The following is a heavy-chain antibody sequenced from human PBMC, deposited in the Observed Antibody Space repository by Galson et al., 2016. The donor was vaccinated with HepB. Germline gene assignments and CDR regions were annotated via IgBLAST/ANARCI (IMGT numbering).Heavy chain of an antibody. D-gene: IGHD3-3*01. CDR1: GGTFSSSA. CDR3: ARARGSGYYFDY. CDR2: IIPIFGTP. Sequence: SVKVSCKASGGTFSSSAVNWVRQAPGQGLEWMGGIIPIFGTPDYAQKFQGRVTITADESTGTAYMELSSLRSEDTAVYYCARARGSGYYFDYWGQGARVTVSA. J-gene: IGHJ4*02. V-gene: IGHV1-69*13.